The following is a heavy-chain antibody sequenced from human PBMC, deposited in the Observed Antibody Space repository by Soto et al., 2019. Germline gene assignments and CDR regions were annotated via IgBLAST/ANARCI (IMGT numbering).Heavy chain of an antibody. CDR1: GFTFSSYG. J-gene: IGHJ4*02. V-gene: IGHV3-23*01. CDR3: AKSLSVGATTPFDY. Sequence: EVQLLESGGGSVQPGGSLRLSCAASGFTFSSYGMRWVRQAPGKGLAWVSAISGSGGSTYYADSVKGRFTISRDNSKNTLYLQMNSLRAEDTAVYYCAKSLSVGATTPFDYWGQGTLVTVSS. CDR2: ISGSGGST. D-gene: IGHD1-26*01.